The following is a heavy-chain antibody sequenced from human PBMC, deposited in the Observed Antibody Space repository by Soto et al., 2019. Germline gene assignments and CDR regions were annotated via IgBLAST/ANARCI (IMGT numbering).Heavy chain of an antibody. J-gene: IGHJ4*02. CDR2: ISGSGGST. CDR1: GFTFXXXA. CDR3: AKDRVLSNPMDY. D-gene: IGHD4-4*01. Sequence: XGSLRLSCAASGFTFXXXAMSWVRQAPGKGLEWVSAISGSGGSTYYADSVKGRFTISRDNSKNTLYLQMNSLRAEDTAVYYCAKDRVLSNPMDYWGQGTLVTVSS. V-gene: IGHV3-23*01.